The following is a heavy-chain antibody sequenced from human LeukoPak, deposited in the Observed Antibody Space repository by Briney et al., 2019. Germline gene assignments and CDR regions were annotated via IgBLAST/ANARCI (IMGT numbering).Heavy chain of an antibody. D-gene: IGHD2-15*01. CDR1: GYTFARSW. J-gene: IGHJ4*02. V-gene: IGHV5-51*01. CDR3: ARHVGPLGPHDY. Sequence: HGESLKISCKGSGYTFARSWIGWVRQMSGKGLEWMGIIYPADSDTRYNPSFQGQVTISADISITTIYLQWSSLEASDTAVYYCARHVGPLGPHDYWGQGTLVTVSS. CDR2: IYPADSDT.